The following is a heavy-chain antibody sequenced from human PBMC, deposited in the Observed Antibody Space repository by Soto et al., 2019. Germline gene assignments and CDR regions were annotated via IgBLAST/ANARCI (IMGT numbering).Heavy chain of an antibody. CDR1: GYIFANYG. V-gene: IGHV1-18*01. CDR3: VMVDNYVTPTPQDV. J-gene: IGHJ6*02. Sequence: QVQLVQSGAEVKKPGASVKVSCKASGYIFANYGIAWVRQAPGQGLEWMGWISPYTGNTHSATKVQGRITMTTDTSTSAAYMDMGSLASDDTAVYYCVMVDNYVTPTPQDVWGQGTTVTVSS. CDR2: ISPYTGNT. D-gene: IGHD3-16*01.